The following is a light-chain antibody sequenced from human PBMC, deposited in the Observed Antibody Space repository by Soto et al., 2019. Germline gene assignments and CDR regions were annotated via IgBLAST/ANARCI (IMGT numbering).Light chain of an antibody. V-gene: IGLV1-51*01. J-gene: IGLJ2*01. CDR3: GAWDTNLNAEV. CDR1: SSNIGNTY. CDR2: DND. Sequence: QSALTQPPSVSAAPGQTVTISCSGSSSNIGNTYVSWYQQLPGTAPKLLICDNDQRPSGIPDRFSGSKSGTSATLAITGLQAGDEADYYCGAWDTNLNAEVFGGGTQLTVL.